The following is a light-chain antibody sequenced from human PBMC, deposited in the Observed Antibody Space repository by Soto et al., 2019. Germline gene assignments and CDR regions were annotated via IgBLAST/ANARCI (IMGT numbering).Light chain of an antibody. V-gene: IGKV1-5*03. CDR3: HQFSFSHT. CDR2: KAS. CDR1: QSISNW. J-gene: IGKJ4*01. Sequence: DIQMTQSPSTLSASVGDRVTITCRASQSISNWLAWYQQKPGKAPKLLIYKASTLESGVPSRFSGTGSGTEFTLTISSLQPDDFATYYCHQFSFSHTFGGGTKLEIK.